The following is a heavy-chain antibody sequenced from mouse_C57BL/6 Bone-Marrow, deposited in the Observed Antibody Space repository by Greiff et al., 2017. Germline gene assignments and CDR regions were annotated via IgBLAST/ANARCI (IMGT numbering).Heavy chain of an antibody. CDR3: AYYGYFDV. CDR1: GYTFTSYG. J-gene: IGHJ1*03. V-gene: IGHV1-81*01. Sequence: VKLQESGAELARPGASVKLSCKASGYTFTSYGISWVKQRTGQGLEWIGEIYPRSGNTYYNEKFKGKATMTADKYSSTAYMELRSLTSEDSAVYFCAYYGYFDVWGTGTTVTASS. CDR2: IYPRSGNT.